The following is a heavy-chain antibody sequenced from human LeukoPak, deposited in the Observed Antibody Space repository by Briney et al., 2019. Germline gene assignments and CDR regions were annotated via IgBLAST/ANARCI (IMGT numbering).Heavy chain of an antibody. Sequence: SETLSLTCAVYGGSFSGYYWSWIRQPPGKGLEWIGEINHSGSTNYNPSLKSRVTISVDTSKNQFSLKLSSVTAADMAVYYCARALYTYYYDSSGYYHAFDYWGQGTLVTVSS. CDR1: GGSFSGYY. D-gene: IGHD3-22*01. CDR3: ARALYTYYYDSSGYYHAFDY. J-gene: IGHJ4*02. CDR2: INHSGST. V-gene: IGHV4-34*01.